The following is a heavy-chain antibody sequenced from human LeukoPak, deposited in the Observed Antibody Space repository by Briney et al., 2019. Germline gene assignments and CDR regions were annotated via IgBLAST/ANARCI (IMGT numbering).Heavy chain of an antibody. J-gene: IGHJ4*02. CDR1: GFTFGSYA. Sequence: GGSLSLSCAASGFTFGSYAMSWVRQAPGKGLEWVSGISGSGGSTYYADSVKGRFTISRDNSKNTLYLRMNSLRAEDTAVYYCAKLDQIVIVLPAIFDYWGQGTLVTVSS. CDR2: ISGSGGST. V-gene: IGHV3-23*01. CDR3: AKLDQIVIVLPAIFDY. D-gene: IGHD2/OR15-2a*01.